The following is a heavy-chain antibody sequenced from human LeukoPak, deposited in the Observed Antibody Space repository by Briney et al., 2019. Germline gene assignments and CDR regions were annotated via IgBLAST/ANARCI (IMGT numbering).Heavy chain of an antibody. J-gene: IGHJ5*02. V-gene: IGHV4-4*07. CDR2: IYTSGRT. D-gene: IGHD4-11*01. CDR1: GGSISGYE. CDR3: ARDHSDYANNWFDP. Sequence: SETLSLTCTVSGGSISGYEWSWIRQPAGKGLEWIGRIYTSGRTSYSPSLKSRVTMSVDTSKNQFSLKLSAVTAADPAVYYCARDHSDYANNWFDPWGQGTLVTVSS.